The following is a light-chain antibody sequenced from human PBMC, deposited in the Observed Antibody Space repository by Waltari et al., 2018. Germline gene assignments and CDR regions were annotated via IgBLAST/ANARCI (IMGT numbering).Light chain of an antibody. Sequence: EIVMTQSPATLSVSPRERVTLSCRASQSVSRNLAWYQQQRPGQAPRLLIHGASTRATGIPVRFSGSGSGTEFTLTISSLQSEDYAVYYCQQYYDWPLYTFGQGTKVEIK. V-gene: IGKV3-15*01. J-gene: IGKJ2*01. CDR3: QQYYDWPLYT. CDR1: QSVSRN. CDR2: GAS.